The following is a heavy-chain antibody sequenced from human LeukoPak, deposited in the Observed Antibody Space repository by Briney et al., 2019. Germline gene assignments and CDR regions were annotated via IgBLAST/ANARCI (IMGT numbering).Heavy chain of an antibody. CDR1: NYSITSGYF. Sequence: PSETLSLTCAVSNYSITSGYFWGWIRQPPGKGLEWIASIYHSGTTYYNPSLRNRVTLFVDTSKNQFSLKLTSLTAADTAVYYCAGDGVFHDSDGYSFDYWGQGTLVTVSS. J-gene: IGHJ4*02. V-gene: IGHV4-38-2*02. D-gene: IGHD3-22*01. CDR2: IYHSGTT. CDR3: AGDGVFHDSDGYSFDY.